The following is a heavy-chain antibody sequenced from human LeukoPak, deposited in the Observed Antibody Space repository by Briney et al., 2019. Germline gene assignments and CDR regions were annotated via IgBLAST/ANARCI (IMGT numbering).Heavy chain of an antibody. J-gene: IGHJ4*02. D-gene: IGHD3-10*01. V-gene: IGHV4-4*07. Sequence: SETLSLTCTVSGASTNTHFWSWIRQPAGKGLEWIGRIYFSGSSNYNPSLKSRVAMSVDTFNNQLSLKLTSVSAADTAVYYCAREGGDSGSFLPFDYWGQGTLVTVSS. CDR2: IYFSGSS. CDR3: AREGGDSGSFLPFDY. CDR1: GASTNTHF.